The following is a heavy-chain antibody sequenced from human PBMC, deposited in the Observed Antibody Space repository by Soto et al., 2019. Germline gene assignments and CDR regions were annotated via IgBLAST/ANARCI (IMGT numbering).Heavy chain of an antibody. Sequence: QVQLVQSGAEVKKPGSSVKVSCKASGGTFSSYAISWVRQAPGQGLEWMGGIIPIFGTANYAQKFQGRVTITADESTSTAHMELSSLRSEDTAVYYCARRSSSYLNYYYGMDVWGQGTTVTVSS. D-gene: IGHD6-13*01. J-gene: IGHJ6*02. CDR3: ARRSSSYLNYYYGMDV. CDR1: GGTFSSYA. V-gene: IGHV1-69*12. CDR2: IIPIFGTA.